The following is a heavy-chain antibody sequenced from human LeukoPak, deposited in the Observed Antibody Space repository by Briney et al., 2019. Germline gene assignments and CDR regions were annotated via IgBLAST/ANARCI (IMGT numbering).Heavy chain of an antibody. Sequence: SVKVSCKASGGTFSSYGVSWVRQAPGQRLEWLGRIIPMFDITNYAQKFQGRVTVTADKATNTAYMELSSLISEDTAVYYCARDSSAAGSGGLFDPWGQGTQVTVSS. CDR2: IIPMFDIT. V-gene: IGHV1-69*04. D-gene: IGHD6-13*01. CDR3: ARDSSAAGSGGLFDP. CDR1: GGTFSSYG. J-gene: IGHJ5*02.